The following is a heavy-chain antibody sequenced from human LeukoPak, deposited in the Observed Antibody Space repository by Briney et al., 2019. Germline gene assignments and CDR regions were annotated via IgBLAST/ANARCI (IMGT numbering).Heavy chain of an antibody. CDR1: RYSFTSYW. D-gene: IGHD6-13*01. J-gene: IGHJ4*02. CDR3: ARRSSSWYFEPKDDY. V-gene: IGHV5-51*01. Sequence: GESLKISCKGSRYSFTSYWIGWVRQLPGKGLEWMGIIYPGDSDTRYSPSFQGQVTISADKSISTAYLQWSSLKASDTAMYYCARRSSSWYFEPKDDYWGQGTLVTVSS. CDR2: IYPGDSDT.